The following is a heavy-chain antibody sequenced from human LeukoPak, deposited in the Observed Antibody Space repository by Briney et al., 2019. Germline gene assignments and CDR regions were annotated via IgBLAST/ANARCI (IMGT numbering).Heavy chain of an antibody. CDR2: INPNSGGT. J-gene: IGHJ3*02. V-gene: IGHV1-2*02. D-gene: IGHD2-21*01. CDR1: GYTLTGYY. Sequence: ASVKVSCKASGYTLTGYYMHWVRQAPGQGLEGLGWINPNSGGTNYAQKFQGRVTMTRDTSISTAYMELSRLRSDDTAVYYCARDTGAYCGGDCFAFDIWGQGTMVTVSS. CDR3: ARDTGAYCGGDCFAFDI.